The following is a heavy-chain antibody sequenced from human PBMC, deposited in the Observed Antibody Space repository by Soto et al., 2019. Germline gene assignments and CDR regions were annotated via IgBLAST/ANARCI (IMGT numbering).Heavy chain of an antibody. CDR2: ISYDGSNK. V-gene: IGHV3-30-3*01. D-gene: IGHD3-10*01. CDR3: ARDSPIYYYGSGSYLFDY. CDR1: GFTFSSYA. Sequence: GGSLRLSCAASGFTFSSYAMHWVRQAPGKGLEWVAVISYDGSNKYYADSVKGRFTISRDNSKNTLYLQMNSLRAEDTAVYYCARDSPIYYYGSGSYLFDYWGQGTLVTVSS. J-gene: IGHJ4*02.